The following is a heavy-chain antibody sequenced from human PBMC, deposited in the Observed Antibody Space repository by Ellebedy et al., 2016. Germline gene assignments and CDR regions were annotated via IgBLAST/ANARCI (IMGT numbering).Heavy chain of an antibody. J-gene: IGHJ4*02. CDR3: ARDVGGSDSF. CDR2: ISDDGATT. D-gene: IGHD3-10*01. Sequence: GESLKISCAASGFTFRRYWMHWVRQVPGKGLVWVSRISDDGATTNYADFVKGRFTISRDDAKSMLYLQINSLGDDDTAIYYCARDVGGSDSFWGQGTLVTVSS. V-gene: IGHV3-74*01. CDR1: GFTFRRYW.